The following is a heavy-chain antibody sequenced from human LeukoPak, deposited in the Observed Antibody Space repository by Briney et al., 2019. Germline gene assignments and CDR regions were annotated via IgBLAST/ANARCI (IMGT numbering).Heavy chain of an antibody. CDR2: ISAYNGNT. CDR3: ARDYPVLLWFGGLLYAFDI. CDR1: GGTFSSYA. J-gene: IGHJ3*02. Sequence: ASVKVSCKASGGTFSSYAISWVRQAPGQGLEWMGWISAYNGNTNYAQKLQGRVTMTTDTSTSTAYMELMSLRSDDTAVYYCARDYPVLLWFGGLLYAFDIWGQGTMVTVSS. D-gene: IGHD3-10*01. V-gene: IGHV1-18*01.